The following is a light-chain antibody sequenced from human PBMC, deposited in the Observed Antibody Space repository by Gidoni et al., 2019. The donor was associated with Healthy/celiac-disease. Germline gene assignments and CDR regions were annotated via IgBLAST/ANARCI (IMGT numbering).Light chain of an antibody. V-gene: IGKV1-5*03. CDR2: KAS. CDR3: QQYNSSRT. CDR1: QSISSW. J-gene: IGKJ1*01. Sequence: DIQMTQSPSTQSASVGDRVTITCRDSQSISSWLAWYQQKPGKAPKLLIYKASSLESGVPSKYSGSGSGTEVTLTISSLQPDDFATYYCQQYNSSRTFGQXTKVEIK.